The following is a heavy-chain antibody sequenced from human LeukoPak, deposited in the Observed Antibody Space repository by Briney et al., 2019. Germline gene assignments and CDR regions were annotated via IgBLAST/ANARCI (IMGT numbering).Heavy chain of an antibody. J-gene: IGHJ5*02. CDR3: ARSFYYYDSLHLFDP. CDR2: IYYSGST. D-gene: IGHD3-22*01. CDR1: GGSISSHY. V-gene: IGHV4-59*11. Sequence: SETLSLTCTVSGGSISSHYWSWNRQPPGKGLEWIGYIYYSGSTNYNPSLKSRVTISVDTSKNQFSLKLSSVTAADTAVYYCARSFYYYDSLHLFDPWGQGTLVTVSS.